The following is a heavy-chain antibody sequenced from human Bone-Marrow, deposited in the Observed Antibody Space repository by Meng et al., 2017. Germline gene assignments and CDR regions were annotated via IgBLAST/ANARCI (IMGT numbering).Heavy chain of an antibody. CDR2: IYHGGDT. CDR1: GGSISSIDW. V-gene: IGHV4/OR15-8*02. J-gene: IGHJ4*02. Sequence: QGQRPGSGQGLVKPSGTLSLTCVVSGGSISSIDWWSWVRQPPGKGLEWIGEIYHGGDTNYNPSLKSRVTIAIDKSKNQFSLKLSSVTAADTAVYYCASWIYSCGWQWGQGALVTVSS. D-gene: IGHD6-19*01. CDR3: ASWIYSCGWQ.